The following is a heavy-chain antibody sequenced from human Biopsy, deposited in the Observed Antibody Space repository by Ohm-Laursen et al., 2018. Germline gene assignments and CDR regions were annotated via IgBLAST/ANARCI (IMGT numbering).Heavy chain of an antibody. V-gene: IGHV3-21*06. D-gene: IGHD4-17*01. CDR1: GVTLSGYA. J-gene: IGHJ4*02. CDR3: ATAAYAPPYFDL. Sequence: SLRLSCTASGVTLSGYAMNWVRQAPGKGLEWVSSIIGGGNYKNYADSVRGRFTISRDNSKNSVYLVMSSLRAEDTAVYFCATAAYAPPYFDLWGRGTVVTVSS. CDR2: IIGGGNYK.